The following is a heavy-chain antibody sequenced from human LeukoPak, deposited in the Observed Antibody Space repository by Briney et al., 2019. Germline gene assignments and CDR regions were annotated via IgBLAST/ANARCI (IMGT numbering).Heavy chain of an antibody. J-gene: IGHJ5*02. CDR1: GGSFSGYY. D-gene: IGHD3-22*01. Sequence: SETLSLTCAVYGGSFSGYYWSWIRQPPGKGLEWIGEINHSGSTNYNPSLKSRVTISVDTSKNQFSLKLSSVTAADTAVYYCAREWIGYDSSGYYYSGHVWFDPWGQGTLVTVSS. CDR3: AREWIGYDSSGYYYSGHVWFDP. CDR2: INHSGST. V-gene: IGHV4-34*01.